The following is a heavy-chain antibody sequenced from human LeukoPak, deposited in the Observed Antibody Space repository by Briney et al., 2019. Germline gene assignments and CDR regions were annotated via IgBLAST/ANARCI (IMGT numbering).Heavy chain of an antibody. V-gene: IGHV3-21*06. CDR2: TDTSGRYV. CDR3: ARGRSITLLRGVAMSDGFDT. D-gene: IGHD3-10*01. CDR1: GFTFSNYG. Sequence: NPGGSLRLSCAASGFTFSNYGMNWVRQAPGKGLEWVSFTDTSGRYVYYGDSVKGRFTISRDNAKNLLFLQMNGLRAEDTALYYCARGRSITLLRGVAMSDGFDTWGQGAMVAVSS. J-gene: IGHJ6*01.